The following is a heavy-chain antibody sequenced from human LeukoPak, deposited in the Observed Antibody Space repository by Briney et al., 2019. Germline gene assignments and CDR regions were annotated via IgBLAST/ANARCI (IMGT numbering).Heavy chain of an antibody. J-gene: IGHJ4*02. CDR3: ATSESSGHYYKFDY. CDR2: FDPEDGET. Sequence: ASVKVSCKVSGYTLTEISMHWVRQAPGKGLEWVGGFDPEDGETIYAQKFQGRVTMTEDTSTDTAYMELSSLRSEDTAVYYCATSESSGHYYKFDYWGQGTLVTVSS. D-gene: IGHD3-22*01. CDR1: GYTLTEIS. V-gene: IGHV1-24*01.